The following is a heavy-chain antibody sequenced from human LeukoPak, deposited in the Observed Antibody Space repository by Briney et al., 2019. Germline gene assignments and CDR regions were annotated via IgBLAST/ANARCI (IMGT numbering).Heavy chain of an antibody. Sequence: GGSLRLSCAASGFTFSSYDMTWVRQAPGKGLEWVATIEQDGSEKYYVDSVKGRFTVSRDNANNSLYLQMNSLRAEDTAIYYCATYRQVLLPFESWGQGTLVTVSS. D-gene: IGHD2-8*02. CDR3: ATYRQVLLPFES. V-gene: IGHV3-7*03. CDR1: GFTFSSYD. J-gene: IGHJ4*02. CDR2: IEQDGSEK.